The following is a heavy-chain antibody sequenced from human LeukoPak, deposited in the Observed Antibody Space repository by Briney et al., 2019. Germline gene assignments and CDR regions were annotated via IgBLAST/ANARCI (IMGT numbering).Heavy chain of an antibody. Sequence: QSGGSLRLSCAASGFTLSSYSMNWVRQAPGKGLEWVSFISSGSGGSTYYADSVKGRFTISRDNSKNTLYLQMNSLRAEDTAVYYCARQGGAVDYWGQGTLVTVSS. CDR3: ARQGGAVDY. CDR1: GFTLSSYS. J-gene: IGHJ4*02. D-gene: IGHD3-16*01. V-gene: IGHV3-23*01. CDR2: ISSGSGGST.